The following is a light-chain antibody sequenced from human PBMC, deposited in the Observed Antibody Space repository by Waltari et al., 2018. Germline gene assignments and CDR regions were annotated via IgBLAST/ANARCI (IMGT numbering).Light chain of an antibody. Sequence: QSVVTQPPSASGTPGHRVTISCSGTNPNIGTNALTSSQHLPGTAPKLPIYNNIQRPSGVPDRFSASKSGSSASLAISGLHSEDEGDYYCASWDDSLTGSWVFGGGTKLTVL. J-gene: IGLJ3*02. CDR3: ASWDDSLTGSWV. CDR1: NPNIGTNA. CDR2: NNI. V-gene: IGLV1-44*01.